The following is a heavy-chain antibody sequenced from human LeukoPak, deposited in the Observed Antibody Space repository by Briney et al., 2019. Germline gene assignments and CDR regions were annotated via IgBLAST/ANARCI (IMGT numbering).Heavy chain of an antibody. CDR1: GFTFSNYF. CDR3: ARERQDTVIHSGAFDI. V-gene: IGHV3-30-3*01. CDR2: IASDGSHT. J-gene: IGHJ3*02. Sequence: GRSLRLSCAASGFTFSNYFMHWVRQAPGKGLEWVADIASDGSHTFYVESVKGRFTISRDNSKNTLYLQMNSLGPEDTAVYFCARERQDTVIHSGAFDIWGQRTMVTVSS. D-gene: IGHD2-21*02.